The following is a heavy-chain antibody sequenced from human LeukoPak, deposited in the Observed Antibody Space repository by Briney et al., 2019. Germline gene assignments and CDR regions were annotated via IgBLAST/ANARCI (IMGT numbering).Heavy chain of an antibody. V-gene: IGHV3-21*01. Sequence: GGSLRLSCAASGFTFSSYSMNWVRQAPGKGLEWVSSISSSSSYIYYADSVKGRFTISRDNAKNSLYLQMNSLRAEDTAVYYCARDASEREPLTVWGQGTLVTVSS. CDR2: ISSSSSYI. CDR1: GFTFSSYS. D-gene: IGHD1-26*01. J-gene: IGHJ4*02. CDR3: ARDASEREPLTV.